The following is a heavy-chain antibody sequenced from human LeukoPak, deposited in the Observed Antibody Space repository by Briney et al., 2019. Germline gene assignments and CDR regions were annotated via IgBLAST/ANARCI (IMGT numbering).Heavy chain of an antibody. CDR1: EFTFRSYA. CDR3: AKNWVAGLFDH. J-gene: IGHJ4*02. V-gene: IGHV3-23*01. CDR2: ISRSGDTT. Sequence: GGSLRLSCAASEFTFRSYAVTWVRQSPGKALERVSGISRSGDTTYHADSVKGRFTISRDNSKSTLYLQMNSLRAEDTAVYYCAKNWVAGLFDHWGQGTLVTVSS. D-gene: IGHD6-19*01.